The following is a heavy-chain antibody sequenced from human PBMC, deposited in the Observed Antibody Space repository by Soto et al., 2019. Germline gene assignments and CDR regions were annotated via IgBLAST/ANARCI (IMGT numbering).Heavy chain of an antibody. CDR2: ISGAGAAP. CDR1: GFTFSNYA. V-gene: IGHV3-23*01. Sequence: GGSLRLSCEASGFTFSNYAMSWVRQAPGKRLEWVSAISGAGAAPYYVDSVKGRFTISRDNIKITLYLQMNNLRAQDTGVYYCAKDLRYNWNPAFPGCLDYWRQVXLFTACS. D-gene: IGHD1-20*01. J-gene: IGHJ4*02. CDR3: AKDLRYNWNPAFPGCLDY.